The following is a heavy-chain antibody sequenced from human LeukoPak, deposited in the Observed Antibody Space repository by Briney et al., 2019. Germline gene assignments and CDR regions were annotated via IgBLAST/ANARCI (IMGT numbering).Heavy chain of an antibody. V-gene: IGHV1-3*01. CDR3: ARAGAVVDNWFDP. CDR2: IDAGNGRT. D-gene: IGHD2-15*01. CDR1: GYDFTKYA. Sequence: ASVKVSCKASGYDFTKYAVQWVRQAPGQRLEWMGWIDAGNGRTKYSPDFQGRVIISRDTSASIAYMELRSLRSDDTAVYYCARAGAVVDNWFDPWGQGTLVTVSS. J-gene: IGHJ5*02.